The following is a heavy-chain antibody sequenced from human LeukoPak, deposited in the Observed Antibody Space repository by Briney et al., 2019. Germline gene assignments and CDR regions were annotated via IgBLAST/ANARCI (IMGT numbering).Heavy chain of an antibody. V-gene: IGHV4-59*01. CDR2: IYYSGST. D-gene: IGHD3-22*01. CDR3: ASYYYDSSGYAKAFDS. Sequence: SGPTLVKPSETLSLTCTVSGGSISSYYWSWIRQPPGKGLEWIGYIYYSGSTNYNPSLKSRVTISVDTSKNQFSLKLSSVTAADTAVYYCASYYYDSSGYAKAFDSWGQGTMVTVSS. CDR1: GGSISSYY. J-gene: IGHJ3*02.